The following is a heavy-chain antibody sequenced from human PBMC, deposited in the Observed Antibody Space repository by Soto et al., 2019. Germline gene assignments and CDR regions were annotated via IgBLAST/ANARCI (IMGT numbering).Heavy chain of an antibody. CDR2: IIPIFGTS. D-gene: IGHD6-6*01. CDR1: GGTFSSYA. Sequence: QVQLVQSGAEVKKPGSSVKVSCKASGGTFSSYAITWVRQAPGQGLEWMGGIIPIFGTSNYAQKFQGRVTITADQSTNTAYMELSSLRSEDTAVYYCGVFGSGNYYYGMDVWGQGTTVTVSS. V-gene: IGHV1-69*12. CDR3: GVFGSGNYYYGMDV. J-gene: IGHJ6*02.